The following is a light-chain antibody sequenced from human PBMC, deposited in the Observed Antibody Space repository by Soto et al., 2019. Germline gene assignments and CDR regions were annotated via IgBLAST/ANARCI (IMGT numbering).Light chain of an antibody. Sequence: DIQMTQSPSTLSASVGDRVTITCRASQSMSSWLAWYQQKPGKAPKPLIYKASTLQSGVPSRFSGSGSGTEFTLAISSLQPDDSATYYCQQYNDNWTFGQGTKVEIK. CDR3: QQYNDNWT. V-gene: IGKV1-5*03. J-gene: IGKJ1*01. CDR1: QSMSSW. CDR2: KAS.